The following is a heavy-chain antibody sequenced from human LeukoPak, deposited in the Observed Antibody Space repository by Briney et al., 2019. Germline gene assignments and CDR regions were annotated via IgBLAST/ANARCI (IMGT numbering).Heavy chain of an antibody. CDR3: AREEIVGATIGAFDI. D-gene: IGHD1-26*01. CDR1: GYTFTSYG. Sequence: ASVKVSCKASGYTFTSYGISWVRQAPGQGLDWMGWISAYNGNTNYAQKLQGRVTMTTDTSTSTAYMELRSLRSDDTAVYYCAREEIVGATIGAFDIWGQGTMVTVSS. J-gene: IGHJ3*02. CDR2: ISAYNGNT. V-gene: IGHV1-18*01.